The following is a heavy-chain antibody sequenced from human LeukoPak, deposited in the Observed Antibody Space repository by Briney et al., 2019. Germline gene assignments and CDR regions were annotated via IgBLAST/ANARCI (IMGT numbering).Heavy chain of an antibody. D-gene: IGHD3-10*01. CDR3: ARGGVGSGTSESGRDY. J-gene: IGHJ4*02. CDR2: VRYSGST. V-gene: IGHV4-59*12. Sequence: SETLSLTCTVSDGSIRSYYWSWIRQPPGKGLEWIAYVRYSGSTNYNPSLKSRVTISVDTSKNQFSLKLSSVTAADTAVYYCARGGVGSGTSESGRDYWGQGTLVTVSS. CDR1: DGSIRSYY.